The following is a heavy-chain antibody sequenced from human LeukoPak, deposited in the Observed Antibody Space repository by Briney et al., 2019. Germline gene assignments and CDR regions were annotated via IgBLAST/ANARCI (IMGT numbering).Heavy chain of an antibody. D-gene: IGHD6-13*01. CDR2: ISFDGGNK. J-gene: IGHJ4*02. Sequence: GGSLRLSCATSGFTFSMFAMHWVRLAPGKGLDWVAVISFDGGNKFYADSVKGRFSISRDNSKNTLYLQMNSLGLDDTAVYFCARGRAGIAAAGFDYWGQGTLVTVSS. V-gene: IGHV3-30-3*01. CDR3: ARGRAGIAAAGFDY. CDR1: GFTFSMFA.